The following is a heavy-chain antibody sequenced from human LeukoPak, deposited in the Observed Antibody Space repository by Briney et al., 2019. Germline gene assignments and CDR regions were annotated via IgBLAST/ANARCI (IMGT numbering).Heavy chain of an antibody. Sequence: PSETLSLTCTVSGGSISSYYWSWIRQPPGKGLEWIGYIYYSGSTNYNPSLKSRVTISVDTSKNQFSLKLSSVTAADTAVYYCARAFRGESTIHELRDDLTPNNYFDYWGQGTLVTVSS. CDR1: GGSISSYY. J-gene: IGHJ4*02. V-gene: IGHV4-59*12. CDR3: ARAFRGESTIHELRDDLTPNNYFDY. CDR2: IYYSGST. D-gene: IGHD3-16*01.